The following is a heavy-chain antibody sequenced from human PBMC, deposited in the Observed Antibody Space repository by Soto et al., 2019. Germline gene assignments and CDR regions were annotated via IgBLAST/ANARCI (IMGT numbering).Heavy chain of an antibody. CDR1: GYTFTGYY. V-gene: IGHV1-2*04. CDR2: INPNSGGT. CDR3: ARGKGRIAAAGTYYYYMDV. D-gene: IGHD6-13*01. J-gene: IGHJ6*03. Sequence: GASVKVSCKASGYTFTGYYMHWVRQAPGQGLEWMGWINPNSGGTNYAQKFQGWVTMTRDTSISTAYMELSRLRSDDTAVYYCARGKGRIAAAGTYYYYMDVWGKGTTVTV.